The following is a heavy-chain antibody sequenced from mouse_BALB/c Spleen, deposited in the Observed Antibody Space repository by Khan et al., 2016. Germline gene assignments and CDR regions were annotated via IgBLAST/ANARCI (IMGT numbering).Heavy chain of an antibody. CDR1: GFDFSRYW. V-gene: IGHV4-1*02. Sequence: EVQLQESGGGLVQPGGSLKLSCAASGFDFSRYWMSWVRQAPGKGLEWIGEINPDSSKINYTPSLKEKFIISRDKAKNTLYLQMSKVRSEDTALVYWARRGFDGYFDDWGAGTPVTVSS. CDR3: ARRGFDGYFDD. CDR2: INPDSSKI. J-gene: IGHJ1*01.